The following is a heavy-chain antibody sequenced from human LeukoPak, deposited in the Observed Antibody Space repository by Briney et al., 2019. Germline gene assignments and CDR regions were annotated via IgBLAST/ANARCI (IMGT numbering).Heavy chain of an antibody. Sequence: PSETLSLTCTVSGGSISSSSYYWGWIRQPPGKGLEWIGSIYYSGSTYYNPSLKSRVTISVDTSKNQFSLKLSSVTAADTAVCYCARPSNYGGNSGDFDYWGQGTLVTVSS. CDR2: IYYSGST. V-gene: IGHV4-39*01. J-gene: IGHJ4*02. CDR1: GGSISSSSYY. D-gene: IGHD4-23*01. CDR3: ARPSNYGGNSGDFDY.